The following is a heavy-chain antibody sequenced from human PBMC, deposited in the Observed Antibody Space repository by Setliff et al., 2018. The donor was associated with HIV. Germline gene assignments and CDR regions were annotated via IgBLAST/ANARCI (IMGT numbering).Heavy chain of an antibody. D-gene: IGHD3-9*01. Sequence: PGGSLRLSCAASGFTFDDFGMSWVRQGPGKGLEWVSSINWNGGSTGYADSVKGRFTISRDNSKNTLYLQMNSLRAEDTAVYYCTSEEPYYDILTGLDAFDIWGQGTMVTVS. V-gene: IGHV3-20*04. CDR1: GFTFDDFG. CDR3: TSEEPYYDILTGLDAFDI. CDR2: INWNGGST. J-gene: IGHJ3*02.